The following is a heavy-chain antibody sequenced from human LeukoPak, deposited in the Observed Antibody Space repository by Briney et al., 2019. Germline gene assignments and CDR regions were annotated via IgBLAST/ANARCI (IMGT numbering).Heavy chain of an antibody. V-gene: IGHV4-61*01. CDR1: GGSVSSGNYY. CDR3: AREGGPYRPLDY. Sequence: KPSETLSLTCTVSGGSVSSGNYYWNWIRQPPGKGLEWIAYFYYTGSTAYNPSLKSRVTISVDTSKNQFSLKLTSVTAADTAVYYCAREGGPYRPLDYSGQGTLVTVSS. CDR2: FYYTGST. J-gene: IGHJ4*02.